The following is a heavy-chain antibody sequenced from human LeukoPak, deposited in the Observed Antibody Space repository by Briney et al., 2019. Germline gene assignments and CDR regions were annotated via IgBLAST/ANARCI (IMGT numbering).Heavy chain of an antibody. CDR1: GGTFSSYA. CDR3: VRVRAGSGYDSH. J-gene: IGHJ4*02. D-gene: IGHD5-12*01. Sequence: ASVKVSCKASGGTFSSYAISWVRQAPGQGLEWMGGIIPIFGTANYAQKFQGRVTITADESTSTAYMELSSLRSEDTAVYYCVRVRAGSGYDSHWGQGTLVTVSS. CDR2: IIPIFGTA. V-gene: IGHV1-69*13.